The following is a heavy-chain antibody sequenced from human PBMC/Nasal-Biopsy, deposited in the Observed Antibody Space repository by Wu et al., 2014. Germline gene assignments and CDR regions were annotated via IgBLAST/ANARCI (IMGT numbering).Heavy chain of an antibody. J-gene: IGHJ4*02. V-gene: IGHV2-5*02. CDR1: GLSFTSSGVG. CDR3: AHISYFDSSGYFLDY. D-gene: IGHD3-22*01. CDR2: IFWDDDK. Sequence: LVKPTQTLTLTCTISGLSFTSSGVGVGWIRQPPGKALEWIALIFWDDDKRYSPSLRSRLTITKDTSKNQVVLTVTNMDPVDTATYYCAHISYFDSSGYFLDYWGQGTLVTVSS.